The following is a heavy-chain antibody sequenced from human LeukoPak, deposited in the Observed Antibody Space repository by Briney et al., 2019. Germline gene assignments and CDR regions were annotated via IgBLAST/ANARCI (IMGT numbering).Heavy chain of an antibody. CDR3: ARIGSSGWGLFDY. CDR2: IDRDDDK. J-gene: IGHJ4*02. V-gene: IGHV2-70*11. CDR1: GFSRSTSGIC. D-gene: IGHD6-19*01. Sequence: SGPTLVNPTQTLTLTCTCSGFSRSTSGICVSWIRQPPGKALEWLARIDRDDDKYYSTFLKTRLTISKDTSKNQVVLTMANMDPVDTATYYCARIGSSGWGLFDYWGQGTLVTVSS.